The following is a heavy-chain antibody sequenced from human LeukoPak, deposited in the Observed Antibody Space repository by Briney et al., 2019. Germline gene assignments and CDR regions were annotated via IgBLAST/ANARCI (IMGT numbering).Heavy chain of an antibody. V-gene: IGHV3-21*01. CDR2: ISSSSSYI. CDR1: GFTFSSYT. J-gene: IGHJ4*02. Sequence: GGSLRLSCTASGFTFSSYTMNWVRQAPGKGLEWVSSISSSSSYIYYADSVKGRFTISRDNAKNSLYLQMNSLRAEDTAVYYCARVPRWLTFYYFDYWGQGTLVTVSS. CDR3: ARVPRWLTFYYFDY. D-gene: IGHD5-24*01.